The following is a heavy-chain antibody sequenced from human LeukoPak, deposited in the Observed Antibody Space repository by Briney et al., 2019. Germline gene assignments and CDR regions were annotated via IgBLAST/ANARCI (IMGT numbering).Heavy chain of an antibody. Sequence: ASVTVSCTASGYTFTGYYMHWVRQAPGQGLEWMGWINPNSGGTNYAQKFQGRVTMTRDTSISTAYMELSRLRSDDTAVYYCAREYIVKKAFDIWGQGTMVTVSS. D-gene: IGHD1-26*01. J-gene: IGHJ3*02. CDR3: AREYIVKKAFDI. V-gene: IGHV1-2*02. CDR1: GYTFTGYY. CDR2: INPNSGGT.